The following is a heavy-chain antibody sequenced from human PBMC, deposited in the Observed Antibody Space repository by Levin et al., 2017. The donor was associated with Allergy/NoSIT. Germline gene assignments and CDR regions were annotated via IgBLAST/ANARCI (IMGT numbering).Heavy chain of an antibody. D-gene: IGHD3-16*01. Sequence: GGSLRLSCAASGFAFTYGMHWVRQAPGKGLEWVAVIWYDGSNKYYADSVKGRFTISRDNSKNTLYLQMNSLRAEDTAVYYCARWGSNGAFDIWDQGTMVTVSS. CDR2: IWYDGSNK. CDR1: GFAFTYG. V-gene: IGHV3-33*01. J-gene: IGHJ3*02. CDR3: ARWGSNGAFDI.